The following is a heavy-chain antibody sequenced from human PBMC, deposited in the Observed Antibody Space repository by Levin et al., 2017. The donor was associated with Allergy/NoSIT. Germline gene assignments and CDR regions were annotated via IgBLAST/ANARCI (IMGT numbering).Heavy chain of an antibody. D-gene: IGHD1-26*01. V-gene: IGHV4-59*11. J-gene: IGHJ4*02. CDR3: ARDKSGTYFSFED. Sequence: GSLRLSCTVSGASMNSHYWSWIRQPPGKGLEWIGYIYYNGKPNYNPSLKSRVTISVDTSKNQFSLNMNSVTAADTALYYCARDKSGTYFSFEDWGQGTLVTVSS. CDR1: GASMNSHY. CDR2: IYYNGKP.